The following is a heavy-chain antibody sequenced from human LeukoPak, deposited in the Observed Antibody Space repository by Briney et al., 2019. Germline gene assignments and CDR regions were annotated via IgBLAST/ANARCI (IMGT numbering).Heavy chain of an antibody. V-gene: IGHV4-34*01. CDR1: GGSFSGYY. D-gene: IGHD3-9*01. CDR2: INHSGST. Sequence: SETLSLTCAVYGGSFSGYYWSWIRQPPGKGLEWIGEINHSGSTNYNSPLKSRVTISVDTSKNQFSLKLSSVTAADTAVYYCARGSPFDWLPYDAFDIWGQGTMVTVSS. J-gene: IGHJ3*02. CDR3: ARGSPFDWLPYDAFDI.